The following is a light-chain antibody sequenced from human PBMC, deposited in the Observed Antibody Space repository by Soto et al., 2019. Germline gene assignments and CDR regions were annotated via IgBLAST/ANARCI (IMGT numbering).Light chain of an antibody. CDR1: QGVSSW. CDR3: QQTNSFPWT. Sequence: DIPMAQSPSSVSASVGDRVTITCRASQGVSSWLAWYQQKPGKAPNLLIYAAFSLQSGVPSRFSGSGSGTDFTLTISSRQPEDFATYYCQQTNSFPWTFGQGTKVELK. V-gene: IGKV1-12*02. J-gene: IGKJ1*01. CDR2: AAF.